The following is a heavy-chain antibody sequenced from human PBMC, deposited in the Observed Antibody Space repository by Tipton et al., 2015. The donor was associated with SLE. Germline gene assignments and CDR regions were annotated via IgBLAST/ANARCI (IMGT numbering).Heavy chain of an antibody. CDR3: AAGAPKGYYYYYMDV. V-gene: IGHV4-61*02. Sequence: TLSLTCTVSGGSISSGSYYWSWIRQPAGKGLEWIGRIYTSGSTNYNPSLKSRVTISVDTSKNQFSLKLSSVTAADTAVYYCAAGAPKGYYYYYMDVWGKGSTFTVSS. J-gene: IGHJ6*03. D-gene: IGHD6-19*01. CDR1: GGSISSGSYY. CDR2: IYTSGST.